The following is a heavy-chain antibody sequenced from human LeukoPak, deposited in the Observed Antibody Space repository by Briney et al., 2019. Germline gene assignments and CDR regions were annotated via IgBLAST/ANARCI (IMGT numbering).Heavy chain of an antibody. CDR2: IYYSGST. Sequence: SETLSLTCTVSGGSISSSSYYWGWIRQPPGKGLEWIGSIYYSGSTYYNPSLKSRVTISVDTSKNQFSLKLSSVTAADTAVYYCARRVITMVRGVIKRTWFDPWGQGTLVTVSS. J-gene: IGHJ5*02. CDR3: ARRVITMVRGVIKRTWFDP. V-gene: IGHV4-39*01. CDR1: GGSISSSSYY. D-gene: IGHD3-10*01.